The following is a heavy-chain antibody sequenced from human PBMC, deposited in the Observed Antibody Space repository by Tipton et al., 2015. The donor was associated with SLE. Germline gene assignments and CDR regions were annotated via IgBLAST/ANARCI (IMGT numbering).Heavy chain of an antibody. CDR3: ARGGYYYYVDV. CDR1: GFTFSTYW. CDR2: INGDGSMT. D-gene: IGHD1-26*01. V-gene: IGHV3-74*01. Sequence: SLRLSCAGSGFTFSTYWMHWVRQGPGKGLEWVSRINGDGSMTTYADFVKGQFTISRDNAKNTLYLEMNSLRADDTAVYYCARGGYYYYVDVWGMGTTVTVSS. J-gene: IGHJ6*03.